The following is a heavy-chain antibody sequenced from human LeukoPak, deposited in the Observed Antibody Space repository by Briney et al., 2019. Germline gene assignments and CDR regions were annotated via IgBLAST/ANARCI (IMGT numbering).Heavy chain of an antibody. CDR1: GYTFTSYG. D-gene: IGHD3-22*01. J-gene: IGHJ3*02. V-gene: IGHV1-18*01. CDR2: ISAYNGNT. CDR3: ARETYYYDSSGYSDLSAPI. Sequence: ASVKVSCKASGYTFTSYGISWVRQAPGQGLEWMGWISAYNGNTNYAQKLQGRVTMTTDTSTSTAYMELRSLRSDGTAVYYCARETYYYDSSGYSDLSAPIWGQGTKVTVSS.